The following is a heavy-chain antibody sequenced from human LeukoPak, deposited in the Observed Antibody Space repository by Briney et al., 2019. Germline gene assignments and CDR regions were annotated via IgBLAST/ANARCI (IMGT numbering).Heavy chain of an antibody. V-gene: IGHV4-59*01. CDR3: ARGPTVNNYYYGMDV. D-gene: IGHD4-17*01. J-gene: IGHJ6*02. CDR1: GGSISSYY. Sequence: PSETLSLTCTVSGGSISSYYWSWIRQPPGKGLEWIGYIYYSGSTNYNPSPKSRVTMSVDTSKKQFSLKLSSVTAADTAVYFCARGPTVNNYYYGMDVWGQGTTVTVSS. CDR2: IYYSGST.